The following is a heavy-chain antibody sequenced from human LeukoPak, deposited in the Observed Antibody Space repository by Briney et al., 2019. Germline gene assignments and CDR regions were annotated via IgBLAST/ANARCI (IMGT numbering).Heavy chain of an antibody. CDR3: ASGRTDIVVVPATLRNYYFDY. V-gene: IGHV1-69*06. CDR2: IMPLFGTA. Sequence: SVKVSCTASGGTFSRNDISWVRQAPGQGLEWMGGIMPLFGTAKNAQKFQGRVTITADKSTSTAYMELSSLRSEDTAVYYCASGRTDIVVVPATLRNYYFDYWGQGTLVTVSS. D-gene: IGHD2-2*01. J-gene: IGHJ4*02. CDR1: GGTFSRND.